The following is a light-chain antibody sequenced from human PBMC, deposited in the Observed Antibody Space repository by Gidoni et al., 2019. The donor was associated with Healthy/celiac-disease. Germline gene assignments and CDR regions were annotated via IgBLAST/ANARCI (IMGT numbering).Light chain of an antibody. J-gene: IGKJ1*01. CDR3: QQYNNWPPWT. Sequence: EIVMTQSPATLSVSPGERATLSCRASHSVSSNLAWYQQKPGQAPRLLIYGASTRATGLPARFSGSGSGTEFPLTISSLQSEDFAVYYCQQYNNWPPWTFGQGTKVEIK. CDR2: GAS. V-gene: IGKV3-15*01. CDR1: HSVSSN.